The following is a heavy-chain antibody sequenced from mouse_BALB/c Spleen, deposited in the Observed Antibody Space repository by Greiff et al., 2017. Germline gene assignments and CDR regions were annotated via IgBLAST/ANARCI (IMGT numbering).Heavy chain of an antibody. CDR2: INSNGGST. D-gene: IGHD1-1*01. CDR3: ARAGYYGSSYGYFDV. CDR1: GFTFSSYG. Sequence: DVKLVESGGGLVQPGGSLKLSCAASGFTFSSYGMSWVRQTPDKRLELVATINSNGGSTYYPDSVKGRFTISRDNAKNTLYLQMSSLKSEDTAMYYCARAGYYGSSYGYFDVWGAGTTVTVSS. V-gene: IGHV5-6-3*01. J-gene: IGHJ1*01.